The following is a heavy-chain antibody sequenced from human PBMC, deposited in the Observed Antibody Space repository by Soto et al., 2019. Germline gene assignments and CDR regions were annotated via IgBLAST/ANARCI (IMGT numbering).Heavy chain of an antibody. D-gene: IGHD3-9*01. J-gene: IGHJ4*02. V-gene: IGHV5-51*01. CDR2: IYPGDSDT. CDR3: ARTIRGTPHYFDY. Sequence: PGECLKISCKGSGYSFTIYCIGWVLQMPWKGLEWMGIIYPGDSDTRYSPSFQGQVTISADKSISTAYLQWSSLKASDTAMYYCARTIRGTPHYFDYWGQGTLVTVSS. CDR1: GYSFTIYC.